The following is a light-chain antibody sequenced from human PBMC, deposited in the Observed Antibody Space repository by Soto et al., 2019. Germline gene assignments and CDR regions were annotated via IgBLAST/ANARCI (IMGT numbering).Light chain of an antibody. CDR2: DAS. V-gene: IGKV3-11*01. J-gene: IGKJ2*01. CDR1: QSISYN. CDR3: QQRGDWPLYT. Sequence: EIVLTQSPATLSLSPGERATLSCRASQSISYNLAWYQQKPGQAPRLLIYDASNRATGVPARFSGSGSGTDFTLGISSLEPEDFAVYYCQQRGDWPLYTFGQGSRLEIK.